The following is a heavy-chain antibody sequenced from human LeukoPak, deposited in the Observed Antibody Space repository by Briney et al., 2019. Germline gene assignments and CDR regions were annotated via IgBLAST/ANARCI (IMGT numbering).Heavy chain of an antibody. CDR2: INASGSGT. Sequence: GGSLRLSCAASGFTFSNYAMSWVRQAPGKGLEWVSAINASGSGTYYADSVKGRFTISRDSSKNTVYLQMNSLRAEDTAVYYCAKPPLVGATVPYNWGQGTLVTVSS. D-gene: IGHD1-26*01. CDR1: GFTFSNYA. CDR3: AKPPLVGATVPYN. J-gene: IGHJ4*02. V-gene: IGHV3-23*01.